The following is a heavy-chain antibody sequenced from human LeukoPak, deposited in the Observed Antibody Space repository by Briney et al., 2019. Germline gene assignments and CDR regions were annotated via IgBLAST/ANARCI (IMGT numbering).Heavy chain of an antibody. CDR2: ISGSGGGT. J-gene: IGHJ6*02. Sequence: GGSLRLSCAASGFTFSNYAMAWVRQAPGKGLEWVSPISGSGGGTYYADSVKGRFTISRDNSKNTLFLQMNSLRVEDTAVYYCAKAGPLIGGGYYYYSFDVWGLGTTVTVSS. D-gene: IGHD2/OR15-2a*01. CDR1: GFTFSNYA. CDR3: AKAGPLIGGGYYYYSFDV. V-gene: IGHV3-23*01.